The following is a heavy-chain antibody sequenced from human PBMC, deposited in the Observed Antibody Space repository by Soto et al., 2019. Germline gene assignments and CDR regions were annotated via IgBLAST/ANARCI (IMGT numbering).Heavy chain of an antibody. CDR2: ISAYNGNT. V-gene: IGHV1-18*01. CDR1: GYTFTSYG. J-gene: IGHJ4*02. D-gene: IGHD1-20*01. Sequence: SLKVSCNASGYTFTSYGISWVLQAPGQGLEWMGWISAYNGNTNYAQKLQGRVTMTTDTSTSTAYMELRSLRSDDTAVYYCARVISGLTHGIPYDYWGQGTLVSVS. CDR3: ARVISGLTHGIPYDY.